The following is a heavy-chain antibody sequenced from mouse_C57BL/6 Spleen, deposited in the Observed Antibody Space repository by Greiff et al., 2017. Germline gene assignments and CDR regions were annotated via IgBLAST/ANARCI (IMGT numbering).Heavy chain of an antibody. V-gene: IGHV2-2*01. CDR3: ARNPYGSSYWYFDV. CDR1: GFSLTSSG. Sequence: QVQLQQSGPGLVQPSQSLSITCTVSGFSLTSSGVHWVRQSPGKGLEWLGVIWSGGSTDYNAAFISILTISKDTSKSQVFFKMNSLQADDTAIYYCARNPYGSSYWYFDVWGTGTTVTVAS. CDR2: IWSGGST. D-gene: IGHD1-1*01. J-gene: IGHJ1*03.